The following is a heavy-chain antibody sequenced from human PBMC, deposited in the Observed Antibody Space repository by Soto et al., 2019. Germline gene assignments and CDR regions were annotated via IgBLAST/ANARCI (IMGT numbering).Heavy chain of an antibody. CDR2: INWNGGST. Sequence: GESLKISCAASGFTFDDYGMSWVRQAPGKGLEWVSGINWNGGSTGYADSVKGRFTISRDNAKNSLYLQMNSLRAEDTALYHCARAARGGWSNDYWGQGTLVTVSS. J-gene: IGHJ4*02. CDR3: ARAARGGWSNDY. D-gene: IGHD6-19*01. CDR1: GFTFDDYG. V-gene: IGHV3-20*01.